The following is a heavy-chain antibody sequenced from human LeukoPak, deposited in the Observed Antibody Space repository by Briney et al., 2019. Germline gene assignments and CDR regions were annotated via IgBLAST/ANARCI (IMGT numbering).Heavy chain of an antibody. D-gene: IGHD2-2*01. V-gene: IGHV3-33*06. Sequence: PGGSLRLSCAASGFLFSSYGMHWVRQAPGRGLEWVAVIWNDGSKKFYADSVKGRFTISRDNHKNAVYLQMNTLRVDDTAVYYCAKDRNIVIIPAAIEGFDYWGLGTLVTVAS. CDR2: IWNDGSKK. CDR1: GFLFSSYG. J-gene: IGHJ4*02. CDR3: AKDRNIVIIPAAIEGFDY.